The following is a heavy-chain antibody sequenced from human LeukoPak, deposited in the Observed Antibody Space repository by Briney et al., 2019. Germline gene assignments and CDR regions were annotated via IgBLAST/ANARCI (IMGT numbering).Heavy chain of an antibody. CDR2: FDPGDGET. CDR1: GYTLTELS. Sequence: ASVKVSCKVSGYTLTELSMHWVRQAPGKGLEWMGGFDPGDGETIYAQKFRGRVTMTEDTSTDTAYMELSSLRSEDTAVYYCATFGWVGGYYYYGMDVWGQGTTVTVSS. V-gene: IGHV1-24*01. D-gene: IGHD2-15*01. CDR3: ATFGWVGGYYYYGMDV. J-gene: IGHJ6*02.